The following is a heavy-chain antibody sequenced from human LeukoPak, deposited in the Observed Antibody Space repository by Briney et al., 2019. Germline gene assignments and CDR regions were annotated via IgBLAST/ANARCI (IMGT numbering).Heavy chain of an antibody. CDR1: GYTFTTYW. CDR3: IRDSSSSFDY. D-gene: IGHD6-13*01. V-gene: IGHV3-74*01. J-gene: IGHJ4*02. Sequence: GGSLRLSCAASGYTFTTYWIHWVRQAPGNGLVWVSLINSDGSNTGYADSVKGRFTISRDNAKNMVYLQMNSLRAEDTAVYYCIRDSSSSFDYWGQGTLVTVSS. CDR2: INSDGSNT.